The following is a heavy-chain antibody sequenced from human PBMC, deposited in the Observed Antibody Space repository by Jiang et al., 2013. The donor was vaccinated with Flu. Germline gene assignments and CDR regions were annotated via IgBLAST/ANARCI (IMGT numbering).Heavy chain of an antibody. CDR1: GESLSDFH. V-gene: IGHV4-34*01. CDR3: TRGRFTTWPTSDY. CDR2: INESGTT. Sequence: GLVKPSETLSLTCDVNGESLSDFHWNWIRQPPGKGLEWIGEINESGTTSYNPSVKSRVAVSRDTSKNQLSLTLKSVTAADTGVYWCTRGRFTTWPTSDYWGQGTLVTVSS. J-gene: IGHJ4*02. D-gene: IGHD2/OR15-2a*01.